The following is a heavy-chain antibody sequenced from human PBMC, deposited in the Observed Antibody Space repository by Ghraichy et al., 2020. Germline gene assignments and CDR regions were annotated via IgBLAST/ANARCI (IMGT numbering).Heavy chain of an antibody. V-gene: IGHV3-23*01. CDR2: ISGSGAST. CDR3: ARGAGGL. D-gene: IGHD3-10*01. Sequence: GGSLRLSCAASGFSFSSFAMSWVRQAPGKGLEWVSTISGSGASTYYADSVKGHFTIFRDNSKSTVYLQMSGLRVEDAAVYYCARGAGGLWGQGTLVTVSS. CDR1: GFSFSSFA. J-gene: IGHJ4*02.